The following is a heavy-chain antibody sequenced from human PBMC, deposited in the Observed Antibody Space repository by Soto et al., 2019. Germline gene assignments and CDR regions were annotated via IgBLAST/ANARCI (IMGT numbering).Heavy chain of an antibody. Sequence: EVHLLESGGGLVQPGGSLRLSCAASGFTFSNYAMSWVRQAPGKGLEWVSGIGSSGGTTHLADSVKGRFTISRDNSKNTLYLQMNSLRVEDRAVYYCGKDPNGDYIGAFDIWGQGTMVTVSS. CDR3: GKDPNGDYIGAFDI. CDR1: GFTFSNYA. D-gene: IGHD4-17*01. J-gene: IGHJ3*02. CDR2: IGSSGGTT. V-gene: IGHV3-23*01.